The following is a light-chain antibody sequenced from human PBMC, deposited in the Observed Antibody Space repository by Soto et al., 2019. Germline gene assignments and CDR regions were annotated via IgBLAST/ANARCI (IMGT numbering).Light chain of an antibody. CDR1: QNIRKY. Sequence: DIQMTQSPSPLSASVGARVTISCRASQNIRKYLNWYQQQPGQAPTLLLYGGSSLHSGVPSRFTGAGDGTNFTLAITGLQPGDFATYYCQQTYRSPYTFGQGTKVEMK. V-gene: IGKV1-39*01. CDR3: QQTYRSPYT. CDR2: GGS. J-gene: IGKJ2*01.